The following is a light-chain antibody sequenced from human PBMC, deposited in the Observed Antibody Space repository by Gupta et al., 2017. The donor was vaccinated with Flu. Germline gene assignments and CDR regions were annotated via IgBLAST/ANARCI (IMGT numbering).Light chain of an antibody. Sequence: SLGERATINCKSSQSVLYDSTEKDYLSWYQQKPGQPPKLLMSWATTRESGVPDRFSASGSGTDFTLTIASLQAEDVAVYYCQQYYDVPFTFGGGTKVEIK. CDR3: QQYYDVPFT. CDR2: WAT. CDR1: QSVLYDSTEKDY. V-gene: IGKV4-1*01. J-gene: IGKJ4*01.